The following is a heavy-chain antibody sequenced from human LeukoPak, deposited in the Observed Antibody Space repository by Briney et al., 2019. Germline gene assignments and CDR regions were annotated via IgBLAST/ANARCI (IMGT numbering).Heavy chain of an antibody. CDR1: GFSFTSYA. D-gene: IGHD2-15*01. CDR2: IIPIFGTA. CDR3: ARDWGGGILPGDRFDP. V-gene: IGHV1-69*05. Sequence: GASVKVSCKTSGFSFTSYAISWVRQAPGQGLEWMGRIIPIFGTANYAQKFQGRVTITTDESTSTAYMELSSLRSEDTAVYYCARDWGGGILPGDRFDPWGQGTLVTVPS. J-gene: IGHJ5*02.